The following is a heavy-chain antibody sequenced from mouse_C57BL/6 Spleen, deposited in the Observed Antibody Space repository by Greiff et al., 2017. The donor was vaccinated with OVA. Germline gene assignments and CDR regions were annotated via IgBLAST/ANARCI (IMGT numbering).Heavy chain of an antibody. CDR1: GYTFTSYT. V-gene: IGHV1-4*01. Sequence: VKLMESGAELARPGASVKMSCKASGYTFTSYTMHWVKQRPGQGLEWIGYINPSSGYTKYNQKFKDKATLTADKSSSTAYMQLSSLTSEDSAVYYCAKDRTDYFDYWGQGTTLTVSS. CDR2: INPSSGYT. J-gene: IGHJ2*01. CDR3: AKDRTDYFDY.